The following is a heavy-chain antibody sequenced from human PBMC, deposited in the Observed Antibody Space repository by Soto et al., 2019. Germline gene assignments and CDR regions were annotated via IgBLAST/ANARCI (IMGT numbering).Heavy chain of an antibody. J-gene: IGHJ6*02. D-gene: IGHD3-16*02. CDR2: ITSSGSTT. V-gene: IGHV3-48*02. CDR3: ARVAIASGGVIAVTYALDV. Sequence: HPVGSLRLSCEVSGFTLSTYSMNWVRQAPGKGLEWVSFITSSGSTTYYADSVKGRFTVSRDNVKNSLFLQMNSLRDEDTAVYYCARVAIASGGVIAVTYALDVWGQGPTVTVSS. CDR1: GFTLSTYS.